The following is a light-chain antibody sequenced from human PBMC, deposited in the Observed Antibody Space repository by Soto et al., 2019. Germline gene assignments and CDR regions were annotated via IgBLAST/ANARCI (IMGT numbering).Light chain of an antibody. CDR2: GVS. Sequence: QSALTQPRSVSGSPGQSVTISCTGTNSDVGGYNYVSWYQQYPGKAPKLMISGVSERPSGVPDRFSGSKSGNTASLTISGLQAEDEADYYCAAWDDSLTGPVFGTGTKVTVL. CDR3: AAWDDSLTGPV. J-gene: IGLJ1*01. CDR1: NSDVGGYNY. V-gene: IGLV2-11*01.